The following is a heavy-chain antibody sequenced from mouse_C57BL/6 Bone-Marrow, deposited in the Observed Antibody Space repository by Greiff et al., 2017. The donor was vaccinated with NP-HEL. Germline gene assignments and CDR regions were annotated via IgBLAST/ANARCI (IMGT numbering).Heavy chain of an antibody. V-gene: IGHV3-6*01. J-gene: IGHJ1*03. Sequence: EVQLQQSGPGLVKPSQSLSLTCSVTGYSITSGYYWNWIRQFPGNKLEWMGYISYDGSNNYNPSLKNRISITRDTSKNQFFLKLNSVTTEDTATYYCVYYGNHWYFDVWGTGTTVTVSS. CDR2: ISYDGSN. CDR3: VYYGNHWYFDV. CDR1: GYSITSGYY. D-gene: IGHD2-1*01.